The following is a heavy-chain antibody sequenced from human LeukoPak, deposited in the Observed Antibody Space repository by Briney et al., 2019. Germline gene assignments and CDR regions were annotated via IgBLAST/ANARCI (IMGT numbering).Heavy chain of an antibody. CDR2: ISSSSSHI. J-gene: IGHJ2*01. V-gene: IGHV3-21*01. CDR3: ARTGERWYFDL. Sequence: GGSLRLSCAASGFTFSTYSMNWVRQAPGKGLEWVSSISSSSSHIYYADSVKGRFTISRDNAKNSLYLQMNSLRAEDTAVYYCARTGERWYFDLWGRGTLVIVSS. CDR1: GFTFSTYS. D-gene: IGHD7-27*01.